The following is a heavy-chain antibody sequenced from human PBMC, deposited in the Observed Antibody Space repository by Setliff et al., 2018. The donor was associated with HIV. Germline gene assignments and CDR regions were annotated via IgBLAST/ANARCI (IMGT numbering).Heavy chain of an antibody. V-gene: IGHV1-69*13. J-gene: IGHJ5*02. CDR1: GGTFRSHE. D-gene: IGHD6-13*01. Sequence: SVKVSCKASGGTFRSHEISWVRQAPGQGLEWMGGIIPIFGTANYAQKFQGRVTITADESTSTAYMELSSLRSDDTAVYYCARDFSGQQLVGGWFDPWGQGTLVTVSS. CDR2: IIPIFGTA. CDR3: ARDFSGQQLVGGWFDP.